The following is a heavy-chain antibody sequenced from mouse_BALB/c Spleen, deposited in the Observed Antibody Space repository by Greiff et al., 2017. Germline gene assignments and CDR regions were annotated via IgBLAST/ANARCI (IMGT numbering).Heavy chain of an antibody. V-gene: IGHV5-12-2*01. D-gene: IGHD1-2*01. CDR2: ISNGGGST. CDR1: GFTFSSYT. J-gene: IGHJ2*01. CDR3: AREGKFITTATGFDY. Sequence: EVKLVESGGGLVQPGGSLKLSCAASGFTFSSYTMSWVRQTPEKRLEWVAYISNGGGSTYYPDTVKGRFTISRDNAKNTLYLQMSSLKSEDTAMYYCAREGKFITTATGFDYWGQGTTLTVSS.